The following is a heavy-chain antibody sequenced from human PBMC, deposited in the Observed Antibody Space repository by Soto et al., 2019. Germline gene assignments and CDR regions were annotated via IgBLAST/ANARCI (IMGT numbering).Heavy chain of an antibody. CDR3: AREAAALAIFDY. CDR1: GFTFSSYT. Sequence: GGSLRLSCAASGFTFSSYTMHWVRQTPGKGLEWVAVISYDGSDKYYADSVTGRFTISRDNSKNTLYLQMNSLRAEDTAVYYCAREAAALAIFDYWGQGTLVTVSS. J-gene: IGHJ4*02. V-gene: IGHV3-30-3*01. CDR2: ISYDGSDK. D-gene: IGHD6-6*01.